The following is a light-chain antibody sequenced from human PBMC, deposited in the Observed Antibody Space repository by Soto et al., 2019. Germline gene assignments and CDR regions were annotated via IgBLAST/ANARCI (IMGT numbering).Light chain of an antibody. V-gene: IGLV4-69*01. J-gene: IGLJ2*01. CDR3: QTWRAGIRV. Sequence: QLVLTQSPSASASLGAWVKLTCTLSSGHSKYAIAWHQQQPDKGRRVLVKLTSVGSHTRGDGIPDRFSGRASGPDRFLTISSLHSEDEADYYCQTWRAGIRVFGGGTKLTVL. CDR1: SGHSKYA. CDR2: LTSVGSH.